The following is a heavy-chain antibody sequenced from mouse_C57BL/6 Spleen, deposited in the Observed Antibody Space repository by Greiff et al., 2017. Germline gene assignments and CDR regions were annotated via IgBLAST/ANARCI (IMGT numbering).Heavy chain of an antibody. CDR3: ARDPSTPTFYGSSPYFDV. CDR1: GFTFSDYY. J-gene: IGHJ1*03. Sequence: EVKLVESEGGLVQPGSSMKLSCTASGFTFSDYYMAWVRQVPEKGLEWVANINYDGSSTYYLDSLKSRFIISRDNAKNILYLQMSSLKSEDTATYYCARDPSTPTFYGSSPYFDVWGTGTTVTVSS. D-gene: IGHD1-1*01. CDR2: INYDGSST. V-gene: IGHV5-16*01.